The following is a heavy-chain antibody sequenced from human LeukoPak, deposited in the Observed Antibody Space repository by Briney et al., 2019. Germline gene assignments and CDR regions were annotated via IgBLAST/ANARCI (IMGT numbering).Heavy chain of an antibody. CDR1: GGSISNYY. CDR3: ARQDDSSSYAFDI. CDR2: IHSSGST. D-gene: IGHD6-13*01. J-gene: IGHJ3*02. Sequence: SETLSLTCSVSGGSISNYYWSWIRQAPGKGLEWIGYIHSSGSTNPNPSLKRRLTTSADTSKNQFSLKLSSVTAADTAVYYCARQDDSSSYAFDIWGQGTMVTVSS. V-gene: IGHV4-59*08.